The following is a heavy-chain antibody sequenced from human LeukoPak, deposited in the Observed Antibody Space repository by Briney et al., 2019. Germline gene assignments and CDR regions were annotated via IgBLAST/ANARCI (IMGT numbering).Heavy chain of an antibody. CDR1: GSTFSRYW. Sequence: GGSLRLSCAASGSTFSRYWMSWVRQAPGKGPEWVASIKEDGSEKYYVDSVKGRFTISRDNAKNSLYLQMNSLRVEDTAVYYCAGHDYWGPGTQVTVSS. V-gene: IGHV3-7*01. CDR3: AGHDY. J-gene: IGHJ4*02. CDR2: IKEDGSEK.